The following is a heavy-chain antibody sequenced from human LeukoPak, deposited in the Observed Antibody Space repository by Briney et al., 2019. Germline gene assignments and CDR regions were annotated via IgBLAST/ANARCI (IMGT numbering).Heavy chain of an antibody. CDR3: AKDRGTVNWFDP. J-gene: IGHJ5*02. V-gene: IGHV3-48*01. CDR1: GFTFSSYS. Sequence: AGGSLRLSCAASGFTFSSYSMNWVRQAPGKGLEWVAYISSSSSTIYYADSVKGRFTISRDNSKNTLYLQMNSLRAEDTAVYYCAKDRGTVNWFDPWGQGTLVTVSS. CDR2: ISSSSSTI. D-gene: IGHD3-10*01.